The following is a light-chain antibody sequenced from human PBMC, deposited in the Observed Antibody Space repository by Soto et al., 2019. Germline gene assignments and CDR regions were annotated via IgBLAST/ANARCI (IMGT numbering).Light chain of an antibody. Sequence: QSALTQPASVSGSRGQSITISCTGTSRDIGTSNLVSWYQQYPGRAPKLLIFEVTKRPSGISDRFSGSKSGNTASLTISGLRPEDEADCYCFSYTGISTSLFVFGTGTKVTVL. J-gene: IGLJ1*01. CDR2: EVT. CDR1: SRDIGTSNL. V-gene: IGLV2-23*02. CDR3: FSYTGISTSLFV.